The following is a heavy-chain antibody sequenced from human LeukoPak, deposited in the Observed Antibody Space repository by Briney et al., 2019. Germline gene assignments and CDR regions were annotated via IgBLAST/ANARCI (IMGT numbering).Heavy chain of an antibody. D-gene: IGHD3-22*01. V-gene: IGHV1-24*01. CDR1: GVTLSKIS. J-gene: IGHJ4*02. CDR3: ATGAIVFDY. CDR2: VGREDGTT. Sequence: ASVRVSCKVSGVTLSKISIDWVRQAHGKGLEWMGRVGREDGTTIHAQKFQGRFNMTVDTATDTAYMQMSSLMSEDTAIYYCATGAIVFDYWGQGTLVTVSS.